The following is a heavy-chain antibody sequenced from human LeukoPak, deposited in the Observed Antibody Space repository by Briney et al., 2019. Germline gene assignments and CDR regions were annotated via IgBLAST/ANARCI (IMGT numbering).Heavy chain of an antibody. V-gene: IGHV1-69*06. J-gene: IGHJ6*03. D-gene: IGHD2-15*01. Sequence: ASVKVSCKASGGTFSSYAISWVRQAPGQGLEWMGGIIPIFGTANYALKFQGRVTITADKSTSTAYMELSSLRSEDTAVYYCARSPPGYYYYYYMDVWGKGTTVTVSS. CDR3: ARSPPGYYYYYYMDV. CDR1: GGTFSSYA. CDR2: IIPIFGTA.